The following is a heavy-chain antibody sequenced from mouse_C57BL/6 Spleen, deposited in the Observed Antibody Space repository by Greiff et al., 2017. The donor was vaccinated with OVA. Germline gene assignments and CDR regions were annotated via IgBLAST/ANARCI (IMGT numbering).Heavy chain of an antibody. CDR1: GYTFTSYW. CDR2: INPSSGYT. V-gene: IGHV1-7*01. D-gene: IGHD1-1*01. J-gene: IGHJ1*03. Sequence: VQLQQSGAELAKPGASVKLSCKASGYTFTSYWMHWVKPRPGQGLEWIGYINPSSGYTKYNQKFKDKATLTADKSSSTAYMQLSSLTYEDSAVYYCARARITTVVATEYFDVWGTGTTVTVSS. CDR3: ARARITTVVATEYFDV.